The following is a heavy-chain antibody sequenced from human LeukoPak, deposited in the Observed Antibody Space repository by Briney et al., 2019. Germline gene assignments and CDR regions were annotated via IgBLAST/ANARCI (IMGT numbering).Heavy chain of an antibody. V-gene: IGHV3-23*01. CDR3: ARDVSSTSSWWFDP. D-gene: IGHD2-2*01. CDR1: GFTFSSYA. Sequence: GGSLRLSCAASGFTFSSYAMSWVRQAPGKGLEWVSAISGSGGNTYFADSVKGRFTISRDNSKNTLYLQMNSLRAEDTAVYYCARDVSSTSSWWFDPWGQGTLVIVSS. CDR2: ISGSGGNT. J-gene: IGHJ5*02.